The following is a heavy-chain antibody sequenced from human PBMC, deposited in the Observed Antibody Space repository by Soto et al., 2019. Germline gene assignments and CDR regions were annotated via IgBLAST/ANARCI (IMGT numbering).Heavy chain of an antibody. Sequence: GESLKISCQGSGYSFTSSWIGWVRQMPGKGLEWMGIFFPGDSDTRYSPSFQGQVTISADKSVNTAYLQWSSLKASDTAIYYCARGLTGSRRGLFDYWGQGTLVTVS. CDR1: GYSFTSSW. D-gene: IGHD3-10*01. J-gene: IGHJ4*02. CDR3: ARGLTGSRRGLFDY. V-gene: IGHV5-51*01. CDR2: FFPGDSDT.